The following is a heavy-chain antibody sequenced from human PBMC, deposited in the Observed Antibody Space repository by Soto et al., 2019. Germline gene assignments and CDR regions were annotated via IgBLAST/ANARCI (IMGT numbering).Heavy chain of an antibody. CDR2: IIPILGIA. J-gene: IGHJ4*02. CDR3: ASGPGSSSSRGFDY. CDR1: GGTFSSYS. Sequence: QVRLVQSGAEVKKPGSSVKVSCKASGGTFSSYSISWVRQAPGQGLEWMGRIIPILGIANYAQKFQGRVTITADKSTSTAYMELSSLRSEDTAVYYCASGPGSSSSRGFDYWGQGTLVTVSS. D-gene: IGHD6-6*01. V-gene: IGHV1-69*02.